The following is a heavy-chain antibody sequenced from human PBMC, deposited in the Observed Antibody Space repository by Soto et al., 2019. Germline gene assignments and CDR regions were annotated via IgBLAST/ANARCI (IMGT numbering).Heavy chain of an antibody. CDR1: GGSISSGCYY. Sequence: SETLSLTCSVSGGSISSGCYYWSWIRQHPGKCLEWIGYIYYSGSTYYNPSLKSRVTISVDTSKNQFSLKLSSVTAADTAVYYCARVKPLYDILTGYYNRPDAFDIWGQGTMVTVSS. CDR2: IYYSGST. J-gene: IGHJ3*02. D-gene: IGHD3-9*01. V-gene: IGHV4-31*03. CDR3: ARVKPLYDILTGYYNRPDAFDI.